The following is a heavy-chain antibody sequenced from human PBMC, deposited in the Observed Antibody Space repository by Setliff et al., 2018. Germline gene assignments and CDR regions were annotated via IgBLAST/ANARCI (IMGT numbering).Heavy chain of an antibody. V-gene: IGHV4-38-2*02. CDR2: LYHTGST. Sequence: SETLSLTCTVSGYSIRSDYYWGWIRQPPGKGLEWIGSLYHTGSTDYNPSLNSRVTISVDTSKNQFSLKLSSVTAADTAVYYCARLGYRGDLDYWGQGTLVTVSS. D-gene: IGHD5-12*01. CDR3: ARLGYRGDLDY. CDR1: GYSIRSDYY. J-gene: IGHJ4*02.